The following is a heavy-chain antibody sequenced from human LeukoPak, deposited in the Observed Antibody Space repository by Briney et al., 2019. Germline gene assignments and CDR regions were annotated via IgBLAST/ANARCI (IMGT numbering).Heavy chain of an antibody. CDR2: IYWDDDK. CDR1: GFSLRTTGVG. J-gene: IGHJ4*02. CDR3: AHSIVRGRSPPFDY. V-gene: IGHV2-5*02. Sequence: SGPTLVNPTQTLTLTCTFSGFSLRTTGVGVAWIRQPPGKALEWLTLIYWDDDKRYSPSLKSRLTITQDTSKNQVVLTRTNMDPVDTATYYCAHSIVRGRSPPFDYWGQGTLVTVSS. D-gene: IGHD3-10*01.